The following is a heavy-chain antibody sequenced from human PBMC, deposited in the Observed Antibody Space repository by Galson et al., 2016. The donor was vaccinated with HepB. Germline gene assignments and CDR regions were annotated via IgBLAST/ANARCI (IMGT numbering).Heavy chain of an antibody. Sequence: QSGAEVKKPGESLKISCKGSGYSFTRYWIGWVRQMPGKGLEWMGIIYPGDSETRYSPSFEGQVTISADKSISTAYLQWSSLKAAATAMYYCARLGFFCGADGYYCYGRVVGGQGTTGTFSS. CDR2: IYPGDSET. J-gene: IGHJ6*02. CDR3: ARLGFFCGADGYYCYGRVV. V-gene: IGHV5-51*01. CDR1: GYSFTRYW. D-gene: IGHD2-21*02.